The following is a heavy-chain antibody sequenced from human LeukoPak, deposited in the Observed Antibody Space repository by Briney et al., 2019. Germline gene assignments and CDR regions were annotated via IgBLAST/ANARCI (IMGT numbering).Heavy chain of an antibody. J-gene: IGHJ5*02. Sequence: EGSLRLSCAASGFTVSSNYMSWVRQAPGKGLEWVSVIYSGGSTYYADSVKGRFTISRDNSKNTLYLQMNSLRAEDTAVYYCAREYYYDSSGYFSWGQGTLVTVSS. CDR2: IYSGGST. CDR1: GFTVSSNY. CDR3: AREYYYDSSGYFS. V-gene: IGHV3-53*01. D-gene: IGHD3-22*01.